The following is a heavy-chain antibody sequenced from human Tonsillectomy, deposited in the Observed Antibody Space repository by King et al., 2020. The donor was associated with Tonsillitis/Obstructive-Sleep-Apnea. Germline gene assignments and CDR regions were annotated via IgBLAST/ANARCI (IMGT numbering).Heavy chain of an antibody. D-gene: IGHD1-1*01. V-gene: IGHV3-15*01. J-gene: IGHJ6*03. Sequence: VQLVESGGGLVKPGGSLRLSCAASGFTFSNAWMNWVRQAPGKGLEWVGRIKSKTDGGTTDYAAPVKGRFTISRDDSKNTLYLQMNSLKTEDTAVYYCTTLNVPYYYYSMDVWGKGTTVTVSS. CDR2: IKSKTDGGTT. CDR3: TTLNVPYYYYSMDV. CDR1: GFTFSNAW.